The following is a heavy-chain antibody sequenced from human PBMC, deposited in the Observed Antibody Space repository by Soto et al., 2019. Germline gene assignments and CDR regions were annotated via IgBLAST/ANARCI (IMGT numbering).Heavy chain of an antibody. J-gene: IGHJ6*03. CDR1: GYTFNSYG. D-gene: IGHD1-7*01. CDR2: ISAYNGNA. V-gene: IGHV1-18*01. CDR3: ARVLTGTKVQSYYYYYYMDV. Sequence: ASVKVCCKASGYTFNSYGISCVRQAPGQGLEWMGWISAYNGNANYAQKLQGRVTMTTDTSTSTAYMELRSLRSDDTAVYYCARVLTGTKVQSYYYYYYMDVWGKGTTVTVSS.